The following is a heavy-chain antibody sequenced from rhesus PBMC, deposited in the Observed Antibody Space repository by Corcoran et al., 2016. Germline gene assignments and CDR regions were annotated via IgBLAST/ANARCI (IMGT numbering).Heavy chain of an antibody. CDR1: GAPLTGDSY. V-gene: IGHV4S14*01. CDR2: IYGSGGSN. CDR3: ARDETFDY. Sequence: QVQLPESGPGLVKPSETSSLPSVFPGAPLTGDSYWRWLRTPPGKGLEWIGSIYGSGGSNYRNPSLKSRVTLSVDTSKNQFSLKLSSVTAADTAVYYCARDETFDYWGQGVLVTVSS. J-gene: IGHJ4*01.